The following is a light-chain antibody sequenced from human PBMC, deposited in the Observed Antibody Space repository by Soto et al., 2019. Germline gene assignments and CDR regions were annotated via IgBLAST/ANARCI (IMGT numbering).Light chain of an antibody. CDR1: SSDVGGYNY. V-gene: IGLV2-14*03. Sequence: QSALTQPASVSGSPGQSITISCTGTSSDVGGYNYVSWYQQLPGKAPKLMIYDVSNRPSGVSDRFSGSKSGNTASLTISGLQAEDEADYYCSSCTNSSTLGVFGTGTKVTVL. J-gene: IGLJ1*01. CDR2: DVS. CDR3: SSCTNSSTLGV.